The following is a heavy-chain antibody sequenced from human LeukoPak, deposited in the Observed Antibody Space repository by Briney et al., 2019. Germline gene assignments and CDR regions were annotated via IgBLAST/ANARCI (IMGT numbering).Heavy chain of an antibody. D-gene: IGHD6-13*01. V-gene: IGHV4-59*01. Sequence: PSETLSLTCSVSGDSISGDYWTWIRQPPGRELEWIGYISHSGSAKYNPSLKSRVTISVDTSKNQFSLKLSSVTAADTAVYYCARDQRPGISSSYAFDIWGQGTMVTVSS. CDR2: ISHSGSA. CDR1: GDSISGDY. CDR3: ARDQRPGISSSYAFDI. J-gene: IGHJ3*02.